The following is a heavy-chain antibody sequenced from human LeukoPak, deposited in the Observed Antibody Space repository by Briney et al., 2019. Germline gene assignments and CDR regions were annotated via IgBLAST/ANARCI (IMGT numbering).Heavy chain of an antibody. V-gene: IGHV4-34*01. D-gene: IGHD6-13*01. J-gene: IGHJ5*02. Sequence: PSEPLSLPCAVYGGSFSGYYWSWIRQPPGKGLEWIGEINHSGSTNYNPSLKSRVTISVDTSKNQFSLKLSSVTAADTAVYYCARGLAAAGHNWFDPWGQGTLVTVSS. CDR1: GGSFSGYY. CDR2: INHSGST. CDR3: ARGLAAAGHNWFDP.